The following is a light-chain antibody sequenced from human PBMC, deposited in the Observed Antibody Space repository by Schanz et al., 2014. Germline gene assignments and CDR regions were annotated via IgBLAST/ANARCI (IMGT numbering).Light chain of an antibody. CDR1: SSDVGSYKL. Sequence: QSALTQPASVSGSPGQSVTISCTGISSDVGSYKLVSWYQQHPGKAPKLMIYEATKRPSGVSDRFSGSKSGKTASLTISGFQTEDEADYYCCSYAGNYTRVFGGGTKLTVL. V-gene: IGLV2-23*01. CDR3: CSYAGNYTRV. CDR2: EAT. J-gene: IGLJ2*01.